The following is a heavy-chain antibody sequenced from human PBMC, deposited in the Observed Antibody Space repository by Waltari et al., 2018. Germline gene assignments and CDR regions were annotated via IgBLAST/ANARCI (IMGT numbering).Heavy chain of an antibody. CDR1: GFRVSDFW. J-gene: IGHJ4*02. Sequence: EVQLVESGGGLVQPGGSLRLSGAPSGFRVSDFWMSWVRQAPGKGLEWLANIRYDGGVKDIVYSVNGRFTVSRDNAENSLFLHMNSLRVEDTAVYYCARENYNGAAGDYWGQGTLVTVSS. D-gene: IGHD6-13*01. V-gene: IGHV3-7*01. CDR3: ARENYNGAAGDY. CDR2: IRYDGGVK.